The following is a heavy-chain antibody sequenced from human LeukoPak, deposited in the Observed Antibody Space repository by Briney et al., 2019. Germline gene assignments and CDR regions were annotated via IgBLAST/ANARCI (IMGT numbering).Heavy chain of an antibody. Sequence: PSQTLSLTCTVSGGSISSGGYYWSWIRLHPGKGLEWIGYIYYSGSTYYNPSLKSRVTISVDTSKNQFSLKLSSVTAADTAVYYCAREQNYYDSSGYYYYFDYWGQGTLVTVSS. D-gene: IGHD3-22*01. CDR2: IYYSGST. J-gene: IGHJ4*02. CDR1: GGSISSGGYY. V-gene: IGHV4-31*03. CDR3: AREQNYYDSSGYYYYFDY.